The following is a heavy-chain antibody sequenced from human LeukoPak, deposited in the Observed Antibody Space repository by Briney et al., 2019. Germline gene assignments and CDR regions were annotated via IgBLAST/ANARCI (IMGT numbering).Heavy chain of an antibody. CDR2: ISGSGGST. V-gene: IGHV3-23*01. Sequence: GGSLSLSCAASGLTFSSYAMTWVRQAPGKGLKWVSAISGSGGSTYYADSVKGRFTISRDNSKNTLYLQVNSLRAEDTAVYYCVKNTHPWEPDPNWFDPWGQGTLVTVSS. D-gene: IGHD1-14*01. J-gene: IGHJ5*02. CDR1: GLTFSSYA. CDR3: VKNTHPWEPDPNWFDP.